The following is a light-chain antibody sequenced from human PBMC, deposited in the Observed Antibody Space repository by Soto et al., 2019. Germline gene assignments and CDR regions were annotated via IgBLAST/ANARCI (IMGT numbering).Light chain of an antibody. V-gene: IGKV1-13*02. CDR1: QGIRST. CDR3: QHFNSYPIT. Sequence: AIQLTQSPSSLSASVGDRVTITCRASQGIRSTLAWYQQKPGKAPNLLIYDASTLEGGVPSRFSGSGSGTDFTLTISSLQPEDFATYYCQHFNSYPITFGQGTRLEIK. CDR2: DAS. J-gene: IGKJ5*01.